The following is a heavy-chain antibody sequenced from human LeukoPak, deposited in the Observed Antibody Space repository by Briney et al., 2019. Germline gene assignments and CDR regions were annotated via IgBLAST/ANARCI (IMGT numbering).Heavy chain of an antibody. V-gene: IGHV4-30-2*01. CDR2: IYHSGST. CDR1: GGSISSGGYS. CDR3: ARLQYYDILTGLDY. J-gene: IGHJ4*02. Sequence: SQTLSLTCAVSGGSISSGGYSWSWIRQPPGKGLEWIGYIYHSGSTYYNPSLKSRVTISVDRSKNQFSLKLSSVTAADTAVYYCARLQYYDILTGLDYWGQGTLVTVSS. D-gene: IGHD3-9*01.